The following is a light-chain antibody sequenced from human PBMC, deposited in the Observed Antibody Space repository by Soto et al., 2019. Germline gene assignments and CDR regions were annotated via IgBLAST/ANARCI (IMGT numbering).Light chain of an antibody. J-gene: IGKJ1*01. CDR3: QQYGSSRT. V-gene: IGKV3-20*01. CDR1: QSVSSSY. CDR2: GAS. Sequence: EIVLTQSPGTLSLSPGERATLSCRASQSVSSSYLAWYQQKPGQAPRLLIYGASSRATGIPDRFSGSGSGTDFTLTISRMGPENFAVYYCQQYGSSRTFGQATKVEIK.